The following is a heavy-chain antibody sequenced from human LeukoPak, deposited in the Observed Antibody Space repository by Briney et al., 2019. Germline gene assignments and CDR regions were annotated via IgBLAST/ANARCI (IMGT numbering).Heavy chain of an antibody. J-gene: IGHJ4*02. V-gene: IGHV4-34*01. CDR1: GGYFSGYY. D-gene: IGHD2-2*01. Sequence: PSETLSLTCAVYGGYFSGYYWRWIRQPPGKGLEWTGEINHSGSTNYNPSLKSRVTISVDTSKNQFSLKLSSVTVGDTGVYYYVRRPLGYCSSTSCYYFDYWGQGTLVTVSS. CDR2: INHSGST. CDR3: VRRPLGYCSSTSCYYFDY.